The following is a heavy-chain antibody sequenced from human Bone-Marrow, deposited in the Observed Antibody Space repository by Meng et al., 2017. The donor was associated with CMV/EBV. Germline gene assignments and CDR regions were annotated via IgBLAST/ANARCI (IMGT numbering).Heavy chain of an antibody. CDR1: GFTFSSYA. CDR3: AKNPAAAGKIGSDY. CDR2: ISGSGGST. D-gene: IGHD6-13*01. Sequence: GGSLRFSCEASGFTFSSYAMSWVRQAPGKGLEWVSAISGSGGSTYYADSVKGRFTISRDNSKNTLYLQMNSLRAEDTAVYYCAKNPAAAGKIGSDYWGQGTRVTVYS. V-gene: IGHV3-23*01. J-gene: IGHJ4*02.